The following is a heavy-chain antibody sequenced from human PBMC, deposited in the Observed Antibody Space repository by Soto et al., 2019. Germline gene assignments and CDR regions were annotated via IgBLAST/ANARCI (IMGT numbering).Heavy chain of an antibody. Sequence: SVKVSCKASGGTFSSYAISWVRQAPGQGLEWMGGIIPIFGTANYAQKFQGRVTITADESTSTAYMELSSLRSEDTAVYYCARDLGHGYNLGSFDYWGQGTLVTVSS. CDR3: ARDLGHGYNLGSFDY. CDR2: IIPIFGTA. J-gene: IGHJ4*02. CDR1: GGTFSSYA. V-gene: IGHV1-69*13. D-gene: IGHD5-12*01.